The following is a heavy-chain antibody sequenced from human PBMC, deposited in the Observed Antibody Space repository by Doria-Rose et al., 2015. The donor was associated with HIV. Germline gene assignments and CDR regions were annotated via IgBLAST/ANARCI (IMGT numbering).Heavy chain of an antibody. CDR2: IFSDDER. CDR1: GVSLSSPGMG. Sequence: SGPVLVKPTETLTLTCTVSGVSLSSPGMGVSWIRQPPGKALEWLANIFSDDERSYKTSLKSRLPISRGTSKRQVVLTMTDMDPVDTATYYCARIKSSRWYHKYYFDFWGQGTLVIVSA. CDR3: ARIKSSRWYHKYYFDF. D-gene: IGHD6-13*01. V-gene: IGHV2-26*01. J-gene: IGHJ4*02.